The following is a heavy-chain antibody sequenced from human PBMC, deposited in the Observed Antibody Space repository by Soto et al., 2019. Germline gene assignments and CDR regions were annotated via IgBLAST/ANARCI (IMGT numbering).Heavy chain of an antibody. CDR1: GGLFSSFA. Sequence: QEQLVQSGAEVKKPGSSVKVSCKDSGGLFSSFAISWVRQAPGQGLEWMGGIIPVFGTTNYAQKFQGRVTITADESTNTAYMELSSLTSDDTAMYYCARGGGPYVWFNEFWGQGTXVXXSX. CDR2: IIPVFGTT. V-gene: IGHV1-69*01. J-gene: IGHJ4*02. D-gene: IGHD3-16*01. CDR3: ARGGGPYVWFNEF.